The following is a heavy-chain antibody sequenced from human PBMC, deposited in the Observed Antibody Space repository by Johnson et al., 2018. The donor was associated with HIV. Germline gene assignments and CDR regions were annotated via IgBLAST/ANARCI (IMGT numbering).Heavy chain of an antibody. Sequence: DVQVVESGGGLVQPGGSLRLSCAASGFTFSSYAMSWVRQAPGKALEWVSAISGGDDSTYYADSVKGRFSISRDNSKNTLYVQMNSLRAEDTAVYYCAKGPRADAFDIWGQGTMVTVSS. J-gene: IGHJ3*02. CDR1: GFTFSSYA. V-gene: IGHV3-23*04. CDR2: ISGGDDST. CDR3: AKGPRADAFDI.